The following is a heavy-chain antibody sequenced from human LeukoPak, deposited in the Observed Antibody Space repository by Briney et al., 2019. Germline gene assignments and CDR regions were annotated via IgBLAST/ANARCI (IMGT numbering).Heavy chain of an antibody. CDR2: INPSGGST. J-gene: IGHJ4*02. V-gene: IGHV1-46*01. CDR3: ARGPYRYFDY. D-gene: IGHD5-18*01. CDR1: GYTFTRYH. Sequence: ASVKVSCKASGYTFTRYHIHWVRQAPGQGLERMGIINPSGGSTTYTQKFQGRVTVTGDTSTSTVYMELSSLRSEDTAVYYCARGPYRYFDYWGQGTLVTVSS.